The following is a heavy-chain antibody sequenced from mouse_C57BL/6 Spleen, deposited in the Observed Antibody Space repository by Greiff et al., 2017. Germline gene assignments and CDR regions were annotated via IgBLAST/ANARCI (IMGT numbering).Heavy chain of an antibody. CDR3: ARYYGSSGYFDV. D-gene: IGHD1-1*01. CDR1: GFNIKNTY. Sequence: VQLQQSVAELVRPGASVKLSCTASGFNIKNTYMHWVKQRPDQGLEWIGRIDPANGNTKYAPKFQGKATITADPSSNTAYLQLSSLTAEDTAIYYSARYYGSSGYFDVWGTGTTVTVSS. J-gene: IGHJ1*03. V-gene: IGHV14-3*01. CDR2: IDPANGNT.